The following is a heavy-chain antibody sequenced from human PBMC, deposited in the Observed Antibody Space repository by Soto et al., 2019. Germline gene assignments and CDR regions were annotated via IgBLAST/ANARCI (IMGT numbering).Heavy chain of an antibody. CDR3: ARGRYSSSWPDAFDI. Sequence: GGSLRLSCAASGFTFSDYYMSWIRQAPGKGLEWVSYISSSSSYTNYADSVKGRFTISRDNAKNSLYLQMNSLRAEDTAVYYCARGRYSSSWPDAFDIWGQGTMVTVSS. J-gene: IGHJ3*02. D-gene: IGHD6-13*01. V-gene: IGHV3-11*06. CDR2: ISSSSSYT. CDR1: GFTFSDYY.